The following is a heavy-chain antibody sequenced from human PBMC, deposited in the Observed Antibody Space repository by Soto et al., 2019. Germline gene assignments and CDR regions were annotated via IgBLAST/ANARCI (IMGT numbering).Heavy chain of an antibody. CDR1: GGSISSHIYY. CDR2: IYYSGST. V-gene: IGHV4-39*01. CDR3: ARHLYRSGCPRSASDI. D-gene: IGHD6-19*01. J-gene: IGHJ3*02. Sequence: PSETLSLTCTVPGGSISSHIYYWGWIRQPPGKGLEWIGSIYYSGSTYYNPSLKSRVSISVDTSKNQFSLRLSSVTAADTAVYYCARHLYRSGCPRSASDIWGKRTMGTVS.